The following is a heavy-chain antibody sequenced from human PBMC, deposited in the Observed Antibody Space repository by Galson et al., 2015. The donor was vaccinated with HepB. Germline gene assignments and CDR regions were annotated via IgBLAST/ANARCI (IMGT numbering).Heavy chain of an antibody. V-gene: IGHV3-53*01. CDR3: AKMVRGGYYFDY. Sequence: SLRLSCAASGFTVSSNYMSWVRQAPGKGLEWVSVIYSGGSTYYADSVKGRFTISRDNSKNTLYLQMNSLRAEDAAVYYCAKMVRGGYYFDYWGQGTLVTVSS. CDR1: GFTVSSNY. J-gene: IGHJ4*02. D-gene: IGHD3-10*01. CDR2: IYSGGST.